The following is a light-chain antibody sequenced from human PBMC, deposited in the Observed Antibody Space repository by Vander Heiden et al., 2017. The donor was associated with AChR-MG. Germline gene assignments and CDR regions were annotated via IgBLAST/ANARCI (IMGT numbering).Light chain of an antibody. J-gene: IGLJ2*01. V-gene: IGLV3-1*01. CDR2: QST. CDR3: QAWDNGIVG. Sequence: SYELTQAPSVSVSPGQPAPIHCSGDNLGDRYTCGYQQKPGQSPGWVIYQSTQRPSGIPARFSGSTSGNTVTLTISGTQALDEADYYCQAWDNGIVGCGGGTKLTVL. CDR1: NLGDRY.